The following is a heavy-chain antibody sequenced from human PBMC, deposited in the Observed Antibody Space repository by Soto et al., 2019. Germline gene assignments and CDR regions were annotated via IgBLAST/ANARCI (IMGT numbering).Heavy chain of an antibody. D-gene: IGHD6-13*01. CDR3: ARRGIAAAGQHGFDY. CDR2: ISTSSSSI. V-gene: IGHV3-48*01. CDR1: GSTFSSYS. Sequence: GGSLRLSCAASGSTFSSYSMNWVRQAPGKGLEWVSYISTSSSSIYYADSVKGRFTISRDNAKNSLYLQMNSLKAEDTAVYYCARRGIAAAGQHGFDYWGQGTLVTVSS. J-gene: IGHJ4*02.